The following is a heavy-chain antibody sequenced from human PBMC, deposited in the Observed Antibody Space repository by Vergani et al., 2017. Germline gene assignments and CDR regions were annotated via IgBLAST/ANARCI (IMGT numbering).Heavy chain of an antibody. J-gene: IGHJ4*02. CDR2: ISGYDGKT. Sequence: QVQLVQSGAEMKKPGASVNVSCKTSGYSFNSYGINWVRQAPGQGLEWLGWISGYDGKTKYVEKLQGRITVTIDTSTNSAYMELRGLRSDDTAVYFCARDPSNSVGRNIYGDSWGQGTLVTVSS. D-gene: IGHD5-18*01. V-gene: IGHV1-18*01. CDR3: ARDPSNSVGRNIYGDS. CDR1: GYSFNSYG.